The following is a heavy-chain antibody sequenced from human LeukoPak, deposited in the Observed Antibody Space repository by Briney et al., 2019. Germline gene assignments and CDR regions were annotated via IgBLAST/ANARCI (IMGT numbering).Heavy chain of an antibody. D-gene: IGHD1-20*01. J-gene: IGHJ4*02. CDR2: IKSDGAVK. Sequence: GGSLTLSCAASGFTFSYHWMTWVRQAPGKGLEWVANIKSDGAVKNYVDSVKGRFTISRDNAKNSLYLQMNSLRAEDTAVYYCAKDSYNKGDFWGQGVLVTVSS. CDR3: AKDSYNKGDF. V-gene: IGHV3-7*01. CDR1: GFTFSYHW.